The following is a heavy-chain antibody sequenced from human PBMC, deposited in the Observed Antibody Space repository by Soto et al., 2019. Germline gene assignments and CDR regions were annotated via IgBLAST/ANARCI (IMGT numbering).Heavy chain of an antibody. CDR2: INAHSGGT. Sequence: GASVKVSGKASGFSFTGYYIHWLRQAPGQGLEWMGWINAHSGGTEYAQKFQGRVTLTRDTFIATAYLTLISLTSDDTALYYCAKDLTRQLAYWLDPWGQGTQVTVSS. V-gene: IGHV1-2*02. CDR1: GFSFTGYY. J-gene: IGHJ5*02. CDR3: AKDLTRQLAYWLDP. D-gene: IGHD6-6*01.